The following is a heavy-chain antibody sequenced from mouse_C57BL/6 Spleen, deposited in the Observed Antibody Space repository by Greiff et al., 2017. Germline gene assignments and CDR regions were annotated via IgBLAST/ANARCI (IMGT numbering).Heavy chain of an antibody. Sequence: EVKLMESGGGLVKPGGSLKLSCAASGFTFSSYAMSWVRQTPEKRLEWVATISDGGSYTYYPDNVKGRFTISRDNAKNNLYLQMSHLKSEDTAMYYCARDGGSAMDIWGKGTSVTVSS. V-gene: IGHV5-4*01. D-gene: IGHD1-1*02. J-gene: IGHJ4*01. CDR2: ISDGGSYT. CDR3: ARDGGSAMDI. CDR1: GFTFSSYA.